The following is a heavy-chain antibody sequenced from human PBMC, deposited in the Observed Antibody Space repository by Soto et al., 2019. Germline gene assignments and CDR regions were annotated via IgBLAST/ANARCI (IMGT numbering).Heavy chain of an antibody. Sequence: SSVKVSCKVSGYSLSDLSIHWVRQAPGKGLEWMGGLDAEDGETIYAQKLQGRGTMTEDTSTDTAYMELSSLTSEDTAMYYCATLPRTIERTPAAIWSFDSWGQGTLVTVSS. CDR1: GYSLSDLS. V-gene: IGHV1-24*01. CDR3: ATLPRTIERTPAAIWSFDS. CDR2: LDAEDGET. J-gene: IGHJ4*02. D-gene: IGHD2-2*01.